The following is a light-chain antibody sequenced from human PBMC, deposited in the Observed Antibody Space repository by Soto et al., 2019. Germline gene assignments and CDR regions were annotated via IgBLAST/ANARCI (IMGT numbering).Light chain of an antibody. CDR1: QSVSSN. CDR2: GAS. V-gene: IGKV3-15*01. Sequence: EIVMTQSPATPSVSPGERATLSGRASQSVSSNLAWYQQKPGQAPRLLMYGASTRATGIPARFSGSGSGTEFTLTISSLQSEDFAVYYCQQYNNWPPLTFGQGTKVDIK. J-gene: IGKJ2*01. CDR3: QQYNNWPPLT.